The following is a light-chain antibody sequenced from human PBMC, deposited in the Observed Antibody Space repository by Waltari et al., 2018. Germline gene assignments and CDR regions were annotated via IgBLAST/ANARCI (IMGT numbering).Light chain of an antibody. CDR1: QSVLFSSNNKDS. Sequence: DIVMTQSPDSLAVSLRERATITCKSSQSVLFSSNNKDSLAWYQQKPGQTPKLLIYWASTRQAGVPERFSGSGSGTDFTLTISSLQAEDVAVYFCQQYVAAPLTFGGGTKVEIK. J-gene: IGKJ4*01. CDR2: WAS. CDR3: QQYVAAPLT. V-gene: IGKV4-1*01.